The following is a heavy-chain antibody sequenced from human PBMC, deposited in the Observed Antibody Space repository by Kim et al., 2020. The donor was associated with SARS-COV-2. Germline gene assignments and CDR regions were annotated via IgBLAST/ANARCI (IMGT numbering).Heavy chain of an antibody. CDR1: GGSISSSSYY. V-gene: IGHV4-39*01. CDR3: ARLPYDILTGYKNVDY. Sequence: SETLSLTCTVSGGSISSSSYYWGWIRQPPGKGLEWIGSIYYSGSTYYNPSLKSRVTISVDTSKNQFPLKLSSVTAADTAVYYCARLPYDILTGYKNVDYWGQGTLVTVSS. J-gene: IGHJ4*02. CDR2: IYYSGST. D-gene: IGHD3-9*01.